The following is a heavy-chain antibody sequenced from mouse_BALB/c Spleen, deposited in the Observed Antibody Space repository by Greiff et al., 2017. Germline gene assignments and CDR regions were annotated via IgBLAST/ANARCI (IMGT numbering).Heavy chain of an antibody. J-gene: IGHJ3*01. CDR1: GFTFSSYA. D-gene: IGHD1-1*01. Sequence: EVKLMESGGGLVKPGGSLKLSCAASGFTFSSYAMSWVRQSPEKRLEWVAEISSGGSYTYYPDTVTGRFTISRDNAKNTLYLEMSSLRSEDTAMYYCARGPLGFITTVEAWFAYWGQGTLVTVSA. CDR2: ISSGGSYT. V-gene: IGHV5-9-4*01. CDR3: ARGPLGFITTVEAWFAY.